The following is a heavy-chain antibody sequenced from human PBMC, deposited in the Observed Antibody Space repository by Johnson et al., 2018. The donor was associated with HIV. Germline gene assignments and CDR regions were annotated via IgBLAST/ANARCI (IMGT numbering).Heavy chain of an antibody. J-gene: IGHJ3*02. Sequence: VQLVESGVGVVQPGKSLRLFCAASGFTFSDYYMSWVRQAPGQGLEWVSVIYSGGSTYYADPVQGRFTISRDNSKNTLYLQMNSLGAEDTAVYYCARGEMATTYHAAFDIWGQGTMVTVSS. CDR1: GFTFSDYY. CDR2: IYSGGST. CDR3: ARGEMATTYHAAFDI. V-gene: IGHV3-66*01. D-gene: IGHD5-24*01.